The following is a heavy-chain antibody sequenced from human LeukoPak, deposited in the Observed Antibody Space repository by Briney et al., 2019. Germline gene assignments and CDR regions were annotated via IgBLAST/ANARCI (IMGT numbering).Heavy chain of an antibody. D-gene: IGHD4-17*01. CDR2: VIPIFGTA. J-gene: IGHJ4*02. CDR1: GGTFSSYA. CDR3: ASRAGDYEDY. V-gene: IGHV1-69*13. Sequence: ASVKVSCKASGGTFSSYAISWVRQAPGQGLEWMGGVIPIFGTANYAQKFQGRVTITADESTSTAYMELSSLRSEDTAVYYCASRAGDYEDYWGQGTLVTVSS.